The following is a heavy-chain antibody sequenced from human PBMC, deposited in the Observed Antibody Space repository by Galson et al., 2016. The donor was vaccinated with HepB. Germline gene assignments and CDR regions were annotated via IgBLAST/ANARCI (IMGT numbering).Heavy chain of an antibody. V-gene: IGHV3-21*06. D-gene: IGHD2/OR15-2a*01. CDR1: EFTFSSYS. CDR2: ISSNSNYI. J-gene: IGHJ3*02. Sequence: SLRLSCAASEFTFSSYSMNWVRQAPGKGLEWVSSISSNSNYIYYADSVKGRFTISRDNAKNSLYLQMNSLRVEDTAVYYCARDSYSMRVDVNDAFDIWGQGTTVTVSS. CDR3: ARDSYSMRVDVNDAFDI.